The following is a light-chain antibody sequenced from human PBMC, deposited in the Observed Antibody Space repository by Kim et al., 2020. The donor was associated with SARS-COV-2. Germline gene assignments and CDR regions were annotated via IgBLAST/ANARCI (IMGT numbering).Light chain of an antibody. J-gene: IGKJ1*01. CDR1: QYVDNQ. CDR2: DTS. CDR3: QQRRHWPVT. Sequence: EVVLTQSPATLSLSPGERATLSCRASQYVDNQLAWYQQKPGQAPRLVIYDTSDRATGIPARFSGSGSGTGFTLTISSLEPEDFAVYFCQQRRHWPVTFGQGTKVEIK. V-gene: IGKV3-11*01.